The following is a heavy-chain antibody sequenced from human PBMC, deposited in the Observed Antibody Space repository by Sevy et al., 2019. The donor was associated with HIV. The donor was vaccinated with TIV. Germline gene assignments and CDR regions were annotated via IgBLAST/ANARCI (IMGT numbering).Heavy chain of an antibody. CDR2: IFRGGDGT. CDR3: AGALYDSSGSFDALDI. V-gene: IGHV3-23*01. Sequence: GGSLRLSCTTSGFTFSDAWMNWVRQAPGKGLEWVSTIFRGGDGTYYADSVKGRFTISRDNSKDTVYLQLSSLRADDTAVYYCAGALYDSSGSFDALDIWGQGTMVTVSS. D-gene: IGHD3-22*01. CDR1: GFTFSDAW. J-gene: IGHJ3*02.